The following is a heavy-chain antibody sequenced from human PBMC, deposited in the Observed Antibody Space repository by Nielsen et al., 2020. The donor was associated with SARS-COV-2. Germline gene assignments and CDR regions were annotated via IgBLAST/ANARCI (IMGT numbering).Heavy chain of an antibody. CDR2: TYPGASHT. V-gene: IGHV5-51*01. Sequence: GESLKISCKASGYSFSIKWIGWVRQMPGKGLEWMGITYPGASHTTYSPSFQGQVTISADTSISTAYLQWDSLKASDTAMYYCAVGTEQPFDYWGQGTLVTVSS. CDR3: AVGTEQPFDY. D-gene: IGHD1/OR15-1a*01. J-gene: IGHJ4*02. CDR1: GYSFSIKW.